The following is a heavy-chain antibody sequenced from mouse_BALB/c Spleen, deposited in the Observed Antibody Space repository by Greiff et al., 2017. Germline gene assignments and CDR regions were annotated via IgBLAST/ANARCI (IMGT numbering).Heavy chain of an antibody. CDR1: GFNINDYY. CDR3: AKDDYGRRFAY. Sequence: EVQLQESGAELVRPGALVKLSCKASGFNINDYYMHWVKQRPEQGLEWIGWIDPENGNTIYDPKFQGKASITADTSSNTAYLQLSSLTSEDTAVYYCAKDDYGRRFAYWGQGTLVTVSA. D-gene: IGHD2-4*01. CDR2: IDPENGNT. V-gene: IGHV14-1*02. J-gene: IGHJ3*01.